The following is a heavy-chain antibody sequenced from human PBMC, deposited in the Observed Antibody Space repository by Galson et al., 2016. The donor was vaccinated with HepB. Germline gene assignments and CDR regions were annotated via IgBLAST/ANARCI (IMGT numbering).Heavy chain of an antibody. J-gene: IGHJ5*02. V-gene: IGHV1-3*01. CDR2: VNAGNGNT. CDR3: ARESHKSHDFWRGFPIYWFDP. Sequence: SVKVSCKASGYSFTNYAMHWVRQAPGQRLEWMGWVNAGNGNTKYSQKFQGRVTITRDTSASTAYMELRGLKSEDTAVYFCARESHKSHDFWRGFPIYWFDPWGQGTLVTVSS. CDR1: GYSFTNYA. D-gene: IGHD3-3*01.